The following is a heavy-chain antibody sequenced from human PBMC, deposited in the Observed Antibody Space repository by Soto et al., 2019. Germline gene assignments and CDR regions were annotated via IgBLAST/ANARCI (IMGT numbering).Heavy chain of an antibody. CDR1: GGTFSSYA. D-gene: IGHD3-22*01. CDR2: IIPIFGTA. J-gene: IGHJ6*02. CDR3: ARAYYYDSSGYSSAPHYYYYYYGMDV. V-gene: IGHV1-69*13. Sequence: ASVKVSCKASGGTFSSYAISWVRQAPGQGLEWMGGIIPIFGTANYAQKFQGRVTITADESTSTAYMELSSLRSEDTAVYYCARAYYYDSSGYSSAPHYYYYYYGMDVWGQGTTVTVYS.